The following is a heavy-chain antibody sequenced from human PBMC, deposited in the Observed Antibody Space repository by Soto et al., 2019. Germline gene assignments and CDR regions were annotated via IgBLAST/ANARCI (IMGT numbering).Heavy chain of an antibody. V-gene: IGHV4-31*03. CDR2: IYYSGST. CDR1: GGSISSGGYY. D-gene: IGHD3-9*01. Sequence: PSETLSLTCTVSGGSISSGGYYWSWIRQHPGKGLEWIGYIYYSGSTYYNPSLKSRVTISVDTSKNQFSLKLSSVTAADTAVYYCARDPGAAYYDILTGYPATVTWGQGTLVTVSS. J-gene: IGHJ5*02. CDR3: ARDPGAAYYDILTGYPATVT.